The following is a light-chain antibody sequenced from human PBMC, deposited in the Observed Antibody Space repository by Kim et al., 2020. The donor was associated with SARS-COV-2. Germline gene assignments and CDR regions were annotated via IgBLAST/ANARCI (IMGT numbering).Light chain of an antibody. V-gene: IGLV1-40*01. Sequence: GQRATISCNGSTSNIGAGYNVHWYQQLPGTAPKLLIYGNNNRPSGVPDRFSGSNSGPSASLAITGLQAADEADYYCQSFDSSLREVFGGGTQLTVL. CDR1: TSNIGAGYN. J-gene: IGLJ2*01. CDR2: GNN. CDR3: QSFDSSLREV.